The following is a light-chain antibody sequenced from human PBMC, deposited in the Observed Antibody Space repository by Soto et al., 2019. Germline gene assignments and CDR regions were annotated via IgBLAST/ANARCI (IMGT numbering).Light chain of an antibody. CDR2: DDS. J-gene: IGLJ1*01. V-gene: IGLV2-23*01. Sequence: QSALTQPASVSGSPGQSITISCTGTSSDVGNYNLVSWYQQHPGKAPRLMIYDDSKRPSEVSNRFSGSKSGNTASLTISGLQAEDEADYFCCSYAGSSTLVFGIGTKVTVL. CDR3: CSYAGSSTLV. CDR1: SSDVGNYNL.